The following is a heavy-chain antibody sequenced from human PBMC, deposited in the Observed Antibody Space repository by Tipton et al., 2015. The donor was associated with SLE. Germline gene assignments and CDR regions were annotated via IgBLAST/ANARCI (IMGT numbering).Heavy chain of an antibody. CDR3: ARDFSGGSPALDY. CDR1: GFIFSDYS. J-gene: IGHJ4*02. V-gene: IGHV3-21*03. CDR2: ISSSGSSI. D-gene: IGHD2-15*01. Sequence: SLRLSCAASGFIFSDYSMNWVRQAPGKGLEWVSFISSSGSSIYYAESLKGRFTISRDNAKNSLYLQVNSLRADDTAVYYCARDFSGGSPALDYWGQGALVTVSS.